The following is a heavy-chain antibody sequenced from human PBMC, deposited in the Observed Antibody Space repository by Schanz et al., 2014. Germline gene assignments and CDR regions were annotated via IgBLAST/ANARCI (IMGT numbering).Heavy chain of an antibody. Sequence: QVQLVQSGAEVKKPGASVKVSCKVSGYTLTDLSMHWVRQAPGKGLEWMGGFDPEDVETIYAQKFQGRVTMTEDTSTDTAYMELSSLRSEDTAVYYCVRAPHYGSGRHLDYWGQGTLVTVSS. CDR3: VRAPHYGSGRHLDY. V-gene: IGHV1-24*01. D-gene: IGHD3-10*01. CDR1: GYTLTDLS. J-gene: IGHJ4*02. CDR2: FDPEDVET.